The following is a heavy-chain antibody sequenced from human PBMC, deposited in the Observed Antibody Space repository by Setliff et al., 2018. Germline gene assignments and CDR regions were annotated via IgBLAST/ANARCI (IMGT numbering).Heavy chain of an antibody. Sequence: ASVKVSCKVSGYTLTELSRHWVRQAPGKGLEWMGGFDPEDGETIYAQKFQGRVTTTEDTSTDTAYMELSSLRSEDTAVYYCATGVFFLGYCSSTSCQLDYWGQGTLVTVSS. CDR2: FDPEDGET. CDR3: ATGVFFLGYCSSTSCQLDY. D-gene: IGHD2-2*01. V-gene: IGHV1-24*01. J-gene: IGHJ4*02. CDR1: GYTLTELS.